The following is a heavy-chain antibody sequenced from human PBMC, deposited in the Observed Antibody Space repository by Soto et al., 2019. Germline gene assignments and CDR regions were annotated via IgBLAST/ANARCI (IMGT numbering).Heavy chain of an antibody. V-gene: IGHV4-59*01. CDR1: GGSISSYY. D-gene: IGHD3-3*01. Sequence: PSETLSLTCTVSGGSISSYYWSWIRQPPGKGLEWIGYIYYSGSTNYNPSLKSRVTISVDTSKNQFSLKLSSVTAADTAVYYCARGIKIFGGFPWFDPWGQGTLVTVSS. CDR2: IYYSGST. CDR3: ARGIKIFGGFPWFDP. J-gene: IGHJ5*02.